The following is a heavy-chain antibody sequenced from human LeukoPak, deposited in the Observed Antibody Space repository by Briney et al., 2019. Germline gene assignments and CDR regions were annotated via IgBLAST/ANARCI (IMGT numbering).Heavy chain of an antibody. D-gene: IGHD5-18*01. V-gene: IGHV1-46*01. Sequence: GASVKVSCKASGYTFISYYMHWVRQAPGQGLEWMGIINPSGGSTSYAQKFQGRVTMTRNTSISTAYMELSSLRSEDTAVYYCARGLGRTLMVTRGGVHFDYWGQGTLVTVSS. CDR3: ARGLGRTLMVTRGGVHFDY. CDR1: GYTFISYY. CDR2: INPSGGST. J-gene: IGHJ4*02.